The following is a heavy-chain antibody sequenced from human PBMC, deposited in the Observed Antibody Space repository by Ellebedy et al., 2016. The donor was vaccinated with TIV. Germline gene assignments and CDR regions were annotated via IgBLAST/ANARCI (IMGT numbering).Heavy chain of an antibody. CDR1: GFNFRSYW. CDR2: IRQEGDEI. Sequence: GESLKISCAASGFNFRSYWMTWVRQAPGKGLEWVAKIRQEGDEIYYVESVKGRFTISRDNAKNSLFIQMNSLRVDDTAVYYCARRASYGDYAVQVNPWFDPWGQGTLVTVSS. V-gene: IGHV3-7*01. CDR3: ARRASYGDYAVQVNPWFDP. D-gene: IGHD4-17*01. J-gene: IGHJ5*02.